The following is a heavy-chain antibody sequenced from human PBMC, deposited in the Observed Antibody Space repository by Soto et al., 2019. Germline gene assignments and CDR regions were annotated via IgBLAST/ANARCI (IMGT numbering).Heavy chain of an antibody. D-gene: IGHD5-18*01. V-gene: IGHV1-8*01. CDR3: ARGGYSYGFGYYYYGMDV. Sequence: ASVKVSCRASGYTFTSYDINWVRQATGQGLEWMGRMNPNSGNTGYAQKFQGRVTMTRNTSISTAYMELSSLRSEDTAVYYCARGGYSYGFGYYYYGMDVWGQGTTVTVSS. J-gene: IGHJ6*02. CDR1: GYTFTSYD. CDR2: MNPNSGNT.